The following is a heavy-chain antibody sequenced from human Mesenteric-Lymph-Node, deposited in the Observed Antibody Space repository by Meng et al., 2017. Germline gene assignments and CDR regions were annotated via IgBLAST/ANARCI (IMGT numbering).Heavy chain of an antibody. CDR1: GYTFTGYY. D-gene: IGHD3-10*01. Sequence: ASVKVSCKASGYTFTGYYMHWVRQAPGQGLEWMGRINPNSGGTNYAQKFQGRVTMTRDTSISTAYMELSRLRSDDTAVYYCARVELWFGELSFDYWGQGTLVTVSS. J-gene: IGHJ4*02. V-gene: IGHV1-2*06. CDR2: INPNSGGT. CDR3: ARVELWFGELSFDY.